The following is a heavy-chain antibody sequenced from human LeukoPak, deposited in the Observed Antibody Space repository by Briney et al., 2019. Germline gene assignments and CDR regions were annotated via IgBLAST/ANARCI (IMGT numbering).Heavy chain of an antibody. V-gene: IGHV3-66*04. J-gene: IGHJ3*02. Sequence: GGSLRLSCAASGFTVSSNYMSWVRQAPGKGLEWVSVIYSGGIYNDGTTNYGDSVKGRFTITRDNSKNTLYLQMNSLRAEDTAVYYCARRELLGYSYGLRTFNIWGQGTTVTVSS. CDR2: IYSGGIYNDGTT. CDR3: ARRELLGYSYGLRTFNI. CDR1: GFTVSSNY. D-gene: IGHD5-18*01.